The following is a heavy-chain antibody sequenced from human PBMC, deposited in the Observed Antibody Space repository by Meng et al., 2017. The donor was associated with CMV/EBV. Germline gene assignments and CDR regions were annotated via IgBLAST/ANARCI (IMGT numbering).Heavy chain of an antibody. V-gene: IGHV1-46*01. CDR2: INPSGGST. CDR3: ARDQWGAALGSYNWFDP. Sequence: QVQLVQSGAEVKKPGASVKVSCKESGYTFTSYYMHWVRQAPGQGLEWRGIINPSGGSTSYAQKFQGRVTMTRDTSTSTVYMELSSLRSEDTAVYYCARDQWGAALGSYNWFDPWGQGTLVTVSS. D-gene: IGHD6-13*01. CDR1: GYTFTSYY. J-gene: IGHJ5*02.